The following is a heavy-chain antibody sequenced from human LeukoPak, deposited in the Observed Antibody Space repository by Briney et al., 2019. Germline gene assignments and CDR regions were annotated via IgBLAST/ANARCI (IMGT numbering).Heavy chain of an antibody. CDR3: ARDPHGGYARRGMDV. Sequence: GGSLRLSCAASGFTFSSYGMHWVRQAPGKGLEWVAVIWYDGGKKYYADSVKGRFTISRDNSKNTLYLQMNSLRAEDTAVYYCARDPHGGYARRGMDVWGQGTTVTVSS. D-gene: IGHD5-12*01. CDR2: IWYDGGKK. V-gene: IGHV3-33*01. J-gene: IGHJ6*02. CDR1: GFTFSSYG.